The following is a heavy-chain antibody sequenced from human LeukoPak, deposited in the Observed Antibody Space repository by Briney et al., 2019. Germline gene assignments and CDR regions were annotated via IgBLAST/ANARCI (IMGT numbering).Heavy chain of an antibody. D-gene: IGHD1/OR15-1a*01. Sequence: GESLKISCKTSGYSFTSYWIVWVRQTPGKGLEWMGIVYPGGSDTRYNPSFQGQVTVSADKSTATAYLHLSDLRASDTAIYYCGRHMNNLQLWLDYWGQGTVVTVSS. CDR2: VYPGGSDT. CDR3: GRHMNNLQLWLDY. V-gene: IGHV5-51*01. J-gene: IGHJ4*02. CDR1: GYSFTSYW.